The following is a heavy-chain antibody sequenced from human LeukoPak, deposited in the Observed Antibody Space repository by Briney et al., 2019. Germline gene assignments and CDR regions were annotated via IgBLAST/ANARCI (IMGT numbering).Heavy chain of an antibody. CDR2: IYTSGST. V-gene: IGHV4-4*07. D-gene: IGHD2-2*01. CDR3: ARDIVVVPAARRDAFDI. CDR1: GGSISSYY. Sequence: TSETLSLTCTVSGGSISSYYWSWIRQPAGKGLEWIGRIYTSGSTNYNPSPKSRVTMSVDTSKNQFSLKLSSVTAADTAVYYCARDIVVVPAARRDAFDIWGQGTMVTVSS. J-gene: IGHJ3*02.